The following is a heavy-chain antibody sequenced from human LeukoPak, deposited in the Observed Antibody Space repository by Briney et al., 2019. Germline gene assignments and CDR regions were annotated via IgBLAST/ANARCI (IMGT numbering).Heavy chain of an antibody. CDR3: AHSSRMATTAGDFDY. D-gene: IGHD5-24*01. V-gene: IGHV2-5*02. CDR1: GFSLSTSGVG. CDR2: IYWDDDK. Sequence: SGPTLVKPTQALTLTCTFSGFSLSTSGVGVGWIRQPPGKALEWLALIYWDDDKRYSPSLKSRLTITKDTSKNQVVLKMTNMDPVDTATYYCAHSSRMATTAGDFDYWGQGTLVTVSS. J-gene: IGHJ4*02.